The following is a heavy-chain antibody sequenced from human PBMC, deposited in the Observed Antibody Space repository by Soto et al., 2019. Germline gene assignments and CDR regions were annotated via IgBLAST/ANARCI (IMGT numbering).Heavy chain of an antibody. V-gene: IGHV1-69*04. D-gene: IGHD2-15*01. CDR1: GGTFSSYT. CDR3: AREAAVFSYGMDV. CDR2: IIPILGIA. Sequence: SVKVSCKASGGTFSSYTISWVRQAPGQGLEWMGRIIPILGIANYAQKFQGRVTITADKSTSTAYMELSSLRSEDTAVYYCAREAAVFSYGMDVWGQGTTVTVS. J-gene: IGHJ6*02.